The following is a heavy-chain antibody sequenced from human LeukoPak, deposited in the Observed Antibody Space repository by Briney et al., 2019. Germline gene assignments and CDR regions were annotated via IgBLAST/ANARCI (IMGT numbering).Heavy chain of an antibody. CDR1: GFTFSSYA. Sequence: GGSLRLSCAASGFTFSSYAMHWVRQAPGKGLEWVAVISYDGSNKYYADSVKGRFTISRDNSKNTLYLQMNSLRAEDTAVYYCARAMGYCSGGSCYSTFCYYYGMDVWGQGTTVTVSS. J-gene: IGHJ6*02. D-gene: IGHD2-15*01. V-gene: IGHV3-30*04. CDR3: ARAMGYCSGGSCYSTFCYYYGMDV. CDR2: ISYDGSNK.